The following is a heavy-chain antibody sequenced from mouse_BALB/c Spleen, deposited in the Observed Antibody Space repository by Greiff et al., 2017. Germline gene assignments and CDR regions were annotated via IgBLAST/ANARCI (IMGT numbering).Heavy chain of an antibody. V-gene: IGHV4-1*02. CDR1: GFDFSRYW. Sequence: EVQLVESGGGLVQPGGSLKLSCAASGFDFSRYWMSWVRQAPGKGLEWIGEINPDSSTINYTPSLKDKFIISRDNAKNTLYLQMSKVRSEDTALYYCARPEDYGNWFAYWGQGTLVTVSA. CDR3: ARPEDYGNWFAY. J-gene: IGHJ3*01. CDR2: INPDSSTI. D-gene: IGHD2-1*01.